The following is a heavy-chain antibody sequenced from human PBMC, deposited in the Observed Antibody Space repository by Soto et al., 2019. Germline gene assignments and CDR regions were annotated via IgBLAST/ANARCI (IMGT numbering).Heavy chain of an antibody. Sequence: SVKVSCKASGFTFTSSAVQWVRQARGQRLEWIGWIVVGSGNTNYAQKFQERVTITRDMSTSTAYMELSSLRSEDTAVYYCAADGQPFFGYYYGMDVWGQGTTVTVSS. CDR2: IVVGSGNT. V-gene: IGHV1-58*01. CDR1: GFTFTSSA. D-gene: IGHD3-10*01. CDR3: AADGQPFFGYYYGMDV. J-gene: IGHJ6*02.